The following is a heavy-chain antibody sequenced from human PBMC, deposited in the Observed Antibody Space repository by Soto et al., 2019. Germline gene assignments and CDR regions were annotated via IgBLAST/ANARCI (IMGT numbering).Heavy chain of an antibody. CDR1: GFTFSNYA. J-gene: IGHJ6*02. V-gene: IGHV3-23*01. CDR3: AKETYSSGWYYYYYGMDV. CDR2: ISGSGAST. Sequence: EVQLLESGGGLVQPGGSLRLSCAASGFTFSNYAMSWVRQAPGKGLEWVSAISGSGASTYYADSVKGRFTISRDNSKNTLYLQMNCLRAEDTAVYYCAKETYSSGWYYYYYGMDVWGQGTTVTVSS. D-gene: IGHD6-19*01.